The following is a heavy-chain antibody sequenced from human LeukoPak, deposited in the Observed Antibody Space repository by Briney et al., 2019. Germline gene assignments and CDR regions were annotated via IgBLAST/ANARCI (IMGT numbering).Heavy chain of an antibody. D-gene: IGHD1-7*01. CDR3: AKDNWNYEFVPLLGFIQH. J-gene: IGHJ1*01. V-gene: IGHV3-23*01. CDR2: ISGSGGST. CDR1: GFTFSSYA. Sequence: GGSLRLSCAASGFTFSSYAMSWVRQAPGKGLEGVSAISGSGGSTYYADSVKGRFTISRDNSKNTLYLQMNSLRAEDTAVYYCAKDNWNYEFVPLLGFIQHWGQGTLVTVSS.